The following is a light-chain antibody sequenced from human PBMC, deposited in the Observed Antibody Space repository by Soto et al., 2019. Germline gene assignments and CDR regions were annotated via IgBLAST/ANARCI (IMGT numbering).Light chain of an antibody. CDR2: KAS. CDR1: QSVSGW. J-gene: IGKJ1*01. Sequence: DIHMTLSASTLSASVGNTVTVTCRASQSVSGWLAWYQQKPGKAPKLLIYKASTLKSGVPSRFSGSGSGTEFNLTISSLQTDDFATYYCQQYNSYSWTFGQGTKVDIK. V-gene: IGKV1-5*03. CDR3: QQYNSYSWT.